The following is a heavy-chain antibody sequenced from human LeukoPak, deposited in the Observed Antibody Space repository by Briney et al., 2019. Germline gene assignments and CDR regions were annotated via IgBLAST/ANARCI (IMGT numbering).Heavy chain of an antibody. Sequence: ASVTVSCKASGYTFTSYDINWVRQATGQGLEWMGWMNPNSGNTGYAQKFQGRVTITRNTSISTAYMELSSLRSEDTAVYYCARGRNYYGSGSYGIDYWGQGTLVTVSS. V-gene: IGHV1-8*03. CDR3: ARGRNYYGSGSYGIDY. D-gene: IGHD3-10*01. CDR1: GYTFTSYD. CDR2: MNPNSGNT. J-gene: IGHJ4*02.